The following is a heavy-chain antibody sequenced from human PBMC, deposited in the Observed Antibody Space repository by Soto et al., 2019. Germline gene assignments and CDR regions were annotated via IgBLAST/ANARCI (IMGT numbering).Heavy chain of an antibody. CDR1: GYRFTSYW. CDR2: IYPGDSDT. CDR3: ARRDCGGDCYPTYYFDY. Sequence: GESLKISCKGSGYRFTSYWIGWVRRMPGKGLEWMGIIYPGDSDTRYNPSFQGQVTISADKSISTAYLQWSSLKASDTAMYYCARRDCGGDCYPTYYFDYWGQGTLVTVSS. J-gene: IGHJ4*02. V-gene: IGHV5-51*01. D-gene: IGHD2-21*02.